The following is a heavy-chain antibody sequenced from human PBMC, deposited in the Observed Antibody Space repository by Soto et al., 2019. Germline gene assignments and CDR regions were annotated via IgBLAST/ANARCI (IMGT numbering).Heavy chain of an antibody. CDR1: GFTFSSYA. CDR2: ISYDGSNK. CDR3: ARDRLPQYHFYGMDV. V-gene: IGHV3-30-3*01. Sequence: PGGSLRLSCAASGFTFSSYAMHWVRQAPGKGLEWVAVISYDGSNKYYADSVKGRFTISRDNSKNTLYLQVNSLRAEDTAVYYCARDRLPQYHFYGMDVWGQGTTVTVSS. J-gene: IGHJ6*02. D-gene: IGHD5-12*01.